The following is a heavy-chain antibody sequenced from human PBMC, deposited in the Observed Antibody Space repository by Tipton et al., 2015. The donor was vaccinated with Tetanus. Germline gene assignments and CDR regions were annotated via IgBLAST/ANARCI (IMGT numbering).Heavy chain of an antibody. D-gene: IGHD6-19*01. CDR2: ISSGSTTI. V-gene: IGHV3-48*02. Sequence: SLRLSCAASGFSFSKYPMNWVRQAPGKGLGWISYISSGSTTIYYADSVKGRFTISRDNVENSLYLQMNSLRDEDTAMYYCAKVPFEGIAVPGPYDCWGQGTLVTVSS. J-gene: IGHJ4*02. CDR3: AKVPFEGIAVPGPYDC. CDR1: GFSFSKYP.